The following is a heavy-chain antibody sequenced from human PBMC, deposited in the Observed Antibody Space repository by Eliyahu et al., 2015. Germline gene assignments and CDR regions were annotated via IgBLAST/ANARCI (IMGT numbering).Heavy chain of an antibody. CDR3: ATDYGDSRYWYFDL. V-gene: IGHV1-24*01. CDR1: GYTLTELS. CDR2: FXPEDGET. Sequence: QVQLVQSGAEVKKPGASVKVSXKVSGYTLTELSMHWVRXAPGKGLXWMGGFXPEDGETIYAQKFQGRVTMTEDTSTDTAYMELSSLRSEDTAVYYCATDYGDSRYWYFDLWGRGTLVTVSS. J-gene: IGHJ2*01. D-gene: IGHD4-17*01.